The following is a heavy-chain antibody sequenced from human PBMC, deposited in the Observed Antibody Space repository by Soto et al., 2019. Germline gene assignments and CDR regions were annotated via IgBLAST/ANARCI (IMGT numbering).Heavy chain of an antibody. CDR3: ARGVATLPVFAFDV. D-gene: IGHD6-6*01. Sequence: QMTLKESGPTLVKPTQTLTLTCSFSGFSFSTSGVGVGWVRQPPGKALEWLALIYWSRDEHYRASLKSRLNITKDTSKNQVVLIMTNMDPVDTATYYCARGVATLPVFAFDVWGQGTTVTVSS. V-gene: IGHV2-5*01. CDR2: IYWSRDE. J-gene: IGHJ3*01. CDR1: GFSFSTSGVG.